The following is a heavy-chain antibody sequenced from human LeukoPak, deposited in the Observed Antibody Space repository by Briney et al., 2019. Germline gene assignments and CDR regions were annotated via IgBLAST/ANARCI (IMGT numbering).Heavy chain of an antibody. D-gene: IGHD2-2*01. Sequence: GAALLISCKGSGPFFTSYWISWVRPLPGKGLEWMGRIDPSDSYTNYSPSFQGHVTISADKSITTAYLQWSSLKASDTAMYYWAILVVPAAWTNYYYYYGMDVWGKGTTVTVSS. CDR2: IDPSDSYT. CDR3: AILVVPAAWTNYYYYYGMDV. V-gene: IGHV5-10-1*01. J-gene: IGHJ6*04. CDR1: GPFFTSYW.